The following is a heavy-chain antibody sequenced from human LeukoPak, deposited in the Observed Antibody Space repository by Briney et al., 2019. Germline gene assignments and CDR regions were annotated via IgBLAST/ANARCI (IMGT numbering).Heavy chain of an antibody. D-gene: IGHD6-13*01. CDR2: ISGSGSSA. J-gene: IGHJ3*02. Sequence: PGGSLRLSCAASGFTFTSYAMSWVRQAPGKGLEWVSAISGSGSSASYADSVKGRFTISRDNSKNTLYLQMNSLRAEDTAVYYCAKDETIAAAAPNAFDIWGQGTMVTVSS. CDR1: GFTFTSYA. V-gene: IGHV3-23*01. CDR3: AKDETIAAAAPNAFDI.